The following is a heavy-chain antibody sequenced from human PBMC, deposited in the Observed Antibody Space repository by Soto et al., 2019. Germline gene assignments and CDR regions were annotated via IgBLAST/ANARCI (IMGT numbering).Heavy chain of an antibody. V-gene: IGHV4-39*01. CDR3: ASQSSVYHYYGMDV. D-gene: IGHD6-25*01. CDR2: IYYSGST. Sequence: TSETLSLTCTVSGGSISSYYWGWIRQPPGKGLEWIGSIYYSGSTYYNPSLKSRVTISVDTSKNQFSLKLSSVTAADTAVYYCASQSSVYHYYGMDVWGQGTTVT. CDR1: GGSISSYY. J-gene: IGHJ6*02.